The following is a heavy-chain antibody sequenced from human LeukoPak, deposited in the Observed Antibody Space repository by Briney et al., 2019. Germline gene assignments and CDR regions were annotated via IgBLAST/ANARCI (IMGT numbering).Heavy chain of an antibody. V-gene: IGHV3-48*01. D-gene: IGHD4-17*01. CDR2: ISSSSSTI. CDR3: AREGGYGDYVPFFDY. Sequence: GGSLRLSCAASGFTFSSYSMNWVRQAPGKGLEWVSYISSSSSTIYYADSVKGRFTISRDNAKNSLYLQMNSLRAEDTAVYYCAREGGYGDYVPFFDYWAREPWSPSPQ. CDR1: GFTFSSYS. J-gene: IGHJ4*02.